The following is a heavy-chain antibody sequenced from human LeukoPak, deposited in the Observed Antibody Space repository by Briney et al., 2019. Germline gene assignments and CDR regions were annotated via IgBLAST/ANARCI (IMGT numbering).Heavy chain of an antibody. D-gene: IGHD3-10*01. V-gene: IGHV4-59*01. CDR3: ARGGYSGSGNDFRFDP. CDR1: GGSISSYY. CDR2: IHYTGST. Sequence: PSETLSLTRTVSGGSISSYYWGWIRQSPGKGLECIGYIHYTGSTNYNPSLKSRVTISVETSKNQFSLKLKSVTAADTAVYYCARGGYSGSGNDFRFDPWGQGTLVTVSS. J-gene: IGHJ5*02.